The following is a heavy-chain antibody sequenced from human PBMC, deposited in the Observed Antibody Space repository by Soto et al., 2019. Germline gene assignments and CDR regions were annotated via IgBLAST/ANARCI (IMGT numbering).Heavy chain of an antibody. CDR1: GYTFTGYY. D-gene: IGHD2-2*01. Sequence: QVQLVQSGAEVKKPGASVKVSCKASGYTFTGYYMHWVRQAPGQGLEWMGWINPNSGGTNYAQKFQGWVTMTRDTSISTAYMELSRLRSDDTAVYYCARVLRSTSPLDGMDVWGQGTTVTVSS. CDR3: ARVLRSTSPLDGMDV. CDR2: INPNSGGT. V-gene: IGHV1-2*04. J-gene: IGHJ6*02.